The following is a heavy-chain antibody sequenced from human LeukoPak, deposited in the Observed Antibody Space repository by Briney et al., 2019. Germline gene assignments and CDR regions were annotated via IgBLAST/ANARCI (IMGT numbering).Heavy chain of an antibody. Sequence: PGGSLRLSCAASEFTFSSHDMRWVRQAPGKGLEWVSSIVHSGSGTYYADSVKGRFTISRDNSKNTLYLQMNSLRAEDTAVYYCARDMPPLAAGTHYYGMDVWGQGTTVTVSS. J-gene: IGHJ6*02. V-gene: IGHV3-23*01. CDR1: EFTFSSHD. CDR3: ARDMPPLAAGTHYYGMDV. CDR2: IVHSGSGT. D-gene: IGHD6-13*01.